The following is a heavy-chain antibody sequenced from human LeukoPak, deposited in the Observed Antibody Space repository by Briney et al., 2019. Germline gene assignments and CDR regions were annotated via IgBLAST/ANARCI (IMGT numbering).Heavy chain of an antibody. CDR1: GFTFTNTW. CDR3: STLTSRGLSDS. V-gene: IGHV3-15*07. J-gene: IGHJ4*02. CDR2: IKSKADGETI. Sequence: PGGSLRLSCAASGFTFTNTWMNWVRQAPGKGLEWVGRIKSKADGETIDYAAPVKGRFTFSRDDSKNMLYLQMNSLKSEDTAVYYCSTLTSRGLSDSWGQGTLVTVSS. D-gene: IGHD1-20*01.